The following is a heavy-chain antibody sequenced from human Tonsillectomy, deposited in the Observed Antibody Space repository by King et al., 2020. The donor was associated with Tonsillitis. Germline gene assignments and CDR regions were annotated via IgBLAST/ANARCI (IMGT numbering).Heavy chain of an antibody. V-gene: IGHV3-53*04. CDR3: ARDRAGTDY. CDR2: IYSGGST. CDR1: GFTVSINY. D-gene: IGHD3-10*01. Sequence: VQLVESGGGVVQPVGSLRRSDVASGFTVSINYMSWVRQAPENGLEWGSVIYSGGSTYYADSVKGRFTISRHNSKNTLYLQMNSLRAEDTAVYYCARDRAGTDYWGQGTLVTVSS. J-gene: IGHJ4*02.